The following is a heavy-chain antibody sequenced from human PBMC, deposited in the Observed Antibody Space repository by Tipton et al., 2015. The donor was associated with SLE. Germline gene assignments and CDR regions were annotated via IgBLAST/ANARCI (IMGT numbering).Heavy chain of an antibody. CDR3: AARTRLAYYDFWSGYDDRDY. J-gene: IGHJ4*02. D-gene: IGHD3-3*01. CDR1: GFTVSSNY. CDR2: IYSGGST. Sequence: SLRLSCAASGFTVSSNYMSWVRQAPGKGLEWVSVIYSGGSTNYADSVKGRFTISRDNSKNTLYLEMNSLRSEDTAVYYCAARTRLAYYDFWSGYDDRDYWGQGTLVTVSS. V-gene: IGHV3-53*05.